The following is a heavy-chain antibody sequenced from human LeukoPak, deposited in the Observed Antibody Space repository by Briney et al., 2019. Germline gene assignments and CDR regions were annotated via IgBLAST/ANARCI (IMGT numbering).Heavy chain of an antibody. Sequence: PSETLSLTCGVSGGSISDTNWWTWFRQPPGKGLEWIGEVNLQGSTNYNPSLKSRVAISVGKSENHISLKLISVTAADTAVYYCARGKARIAVSGLDYWGQGTLVTVSS. CDR2: VNLQGST. D-gene: IGHD6-19*01. V-gene: IGHV4-4*02. J-gene: IGHJ4*02. CDR1: GGSISDTNW. CDR3: ARGKARIAVSGLDY.